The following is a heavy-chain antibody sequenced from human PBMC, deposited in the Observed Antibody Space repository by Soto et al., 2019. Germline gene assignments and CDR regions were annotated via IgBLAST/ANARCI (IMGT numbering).Heavy chain of an antibody. V-gene: IGHV6-1*01. CDR3: AGTTSHYWYYMDV. D-gene: IGHD1-7*01. Sequence: SQTLSLTCAISGDSVSSNNAAWNWIRQSPSRGLEWLGRTYYRSRWYNDYAVSVRSRITVNPDTSKNQFSLQLTSVTPEDTAVYYCAGTTSHYWYYMDVWGKGTTVTVSS. J-gene: IGHJ6*03. CDR2: TYYRSRWYN. CDR1: GDSVSSNNAA.